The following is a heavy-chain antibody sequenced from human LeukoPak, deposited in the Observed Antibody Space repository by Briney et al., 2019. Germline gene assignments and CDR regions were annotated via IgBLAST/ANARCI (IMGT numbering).Heavy chain of an antibody. CDR1: GFTFSTFG. D-gene: IGHD1-1*01. CDR3: AKVVGTGTTPTDY. V-gene: IGHV3-33*06. J-gene: IGHJ4*02. CDR2: IWSDGSNK. Sequence: GRSLRLSCAASGFTFSTFGMHWVRQAPGKGLEWVAVIWSDGSNKFYADSVKGRFTISRDNSKNTLSLQMNSLRAEDTAVYYCAKVVGTGTTPTDYWGQGTLVTVSS.